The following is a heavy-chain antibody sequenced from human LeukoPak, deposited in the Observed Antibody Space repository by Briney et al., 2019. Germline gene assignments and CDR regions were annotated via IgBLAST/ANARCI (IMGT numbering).Heavy chain of an antibody. V-gene: IGHV3-30*18. CDR1: VFTFVSYC. Sequence: GGSLRLSCATSVFTFVSYCMHWVRQAPGKGLEWVAIISYDGTKKDYADSVKGRFTISRDNSKNTLYVQMNSLRHEDTAVYYCAKLGFDSSGSHSLVDYWGQGTLVTVSS. J-gene: IGHJ4*02. D-gene: IGHD3-22*01. CDR2: ISYDGTKK. CDR3: AKLGFDSSGSHSLVDY.